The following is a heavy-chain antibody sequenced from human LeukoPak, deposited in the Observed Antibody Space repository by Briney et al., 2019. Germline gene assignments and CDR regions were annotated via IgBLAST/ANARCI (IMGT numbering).Heavy chain of an antibody. D-gene: IGHD5-24*01. V-gene: IGHV4-34*01. Sequence: SETLSLTCAVYGGSFSGYYWSWIRQPPGKGLEWIGEINHSGSTNYNPSLKSRVTISVDTSKNQFSLKLSSVTAADTAVYYCARDHNYAFDIWGQGTMVTVSS. CDR2: INHSGST. J-gene: IGHJ3*02. CDR3: ARDHNYAFDI. CDR1: GGSFSGYY.